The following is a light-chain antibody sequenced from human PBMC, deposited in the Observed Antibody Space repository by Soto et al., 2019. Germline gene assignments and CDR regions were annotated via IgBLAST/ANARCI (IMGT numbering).Light chain of an antibody. CDR1: SSDVGGYNY. CDR2: DVS. J-gene: IGLJ1*01. Sequence: QSVLTQPRSVSGSPGQSVTISCTGTSSDVGGYNYVSGYQHHPGKAPKLMIYDVSKRPSGVPDRFSGSKSGNTASLTISGLQDEDEADYYCSSYAGSYTVLVFGNGPKETV. CDR3: SSYAGSYTVLV. V-gene: IGLV2-11*01.